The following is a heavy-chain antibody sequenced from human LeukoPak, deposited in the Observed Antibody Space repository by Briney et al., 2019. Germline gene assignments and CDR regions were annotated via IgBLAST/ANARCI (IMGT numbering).Heavy chain of an antibody. D-gene: IGHD3-3*01. Sequence: GGSLRLSCAASGSTFSNYAMTWVRQAPGKGLEWVATISDSGDNTYYADSVKGRFTISRDNFKNAVDLQMNSLRAEDTAVYYCAKRSGVVGGYFDYWGQGTLVTVAS. V-gene: IGHV3-23*01. CDR2: ISDSGDNT. CDR1: GSTFSNYA. CDR3: AKRSGVVGGYFDY. J-gene: IGHJ4*02.